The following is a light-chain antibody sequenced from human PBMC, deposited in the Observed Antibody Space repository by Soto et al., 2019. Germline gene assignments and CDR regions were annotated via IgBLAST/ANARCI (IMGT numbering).Light chain of an antibody. CDR1: SSDIGGYKY. J-gene: IGLJ3*02. V-gene: IGLV2-14*01. CDR2: EVS. Sequence: QSALTQPASVSGSLGQSLTVSCTGTSSDIGGYKYVSWYQQHPGKAPKLIIFEVSNRPSGVSDRFSGSNSGNTASLTISGLQAEDEADYYCTSYSRYRVLVFGRGTKVTVL. CDR3: TSYSRYRVLV.